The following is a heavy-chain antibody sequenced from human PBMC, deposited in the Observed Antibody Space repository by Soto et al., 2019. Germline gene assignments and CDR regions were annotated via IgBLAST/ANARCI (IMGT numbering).Heavy chain of an antibody. J-gene: IGHJ4*02. CDR2: VSHDGRNT. Sequence: VQLVESGGGVVQPGRSLRLSCAAYGLTFSDYAMHWVRQAPGKGLEWVAVVSHDGRNTHYADSVKGRFTISRDSSKNTVSLEMTSLRAEDTAVYYCAKGGRQWLVTSDFNYWGQGARVTVSS. CDR1: GLTFSDYA. CDR3: AKGGRQWLVTSDFNY. V-gene: IGHV3-30*18. D-gene: IGHD6-19*01.